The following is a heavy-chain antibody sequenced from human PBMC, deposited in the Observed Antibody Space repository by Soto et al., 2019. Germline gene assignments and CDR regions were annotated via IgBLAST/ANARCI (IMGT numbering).Heavy chain of an antibody. Sequence: GGSLRLSCAASGFTFSSYAMSWVRQAPGKGLEWVSTIKDGGSEKYYADSVKGRFIISRDNAKNSLFLQMNGLRVEDTAVYFCARAMGTDGWSNHPFDIWGQGTMVTVSS. J-gene: IGHJ3*02. CDR2: IKDGGSEK. V-gene: IGHV3-7*04. D-gene: IGHD6-19*01. CDR3: ARAMGTDGWSNHPFDI. CDR1: GFTFSSYA.